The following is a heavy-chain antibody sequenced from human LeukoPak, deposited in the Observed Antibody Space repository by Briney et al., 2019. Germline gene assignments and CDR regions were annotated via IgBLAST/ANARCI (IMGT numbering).Heavy chain of an antibody. CDR2: INPSGGST. CDR3: ARGTFTYYDILTFDY. V-gene: IGHV1-46*01. CDR1: GYTFTSYY. D-gene: IGHD3-9*01. Sequence: ASVKVSCKASGYTFTSYYMHWVRQAPGQGLEWMGIINPSGGSTSYAQKFQGRVTMTRDTSTSTVYMELSSLRSEDTAVYYCARGTFTYYDILTFDYWGQGTLVTVSS. J-gene: IGHJ4*02.